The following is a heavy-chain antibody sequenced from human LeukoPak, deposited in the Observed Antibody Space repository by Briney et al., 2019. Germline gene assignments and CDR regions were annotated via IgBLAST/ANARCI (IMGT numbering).Heavy chain of an antibody. Sequence: SETLSLTCTVSGGSLSSYFWSWIRQPPGKGLEWIGYIYYSGSTNYNPSLKSRVTISVDTSKNQFSLKLSSVTAADTAVYYCARTTVVYYAFDIWGQGTMVTVSS. J-gene: IGHJ3*02. V-gene: IGHV4-59*01. D-gene: IGHD4-23*01. CDR3: ARTTVVYYAFDI. CDR2: IYYSGST. CDR1: GGSLSSYF.